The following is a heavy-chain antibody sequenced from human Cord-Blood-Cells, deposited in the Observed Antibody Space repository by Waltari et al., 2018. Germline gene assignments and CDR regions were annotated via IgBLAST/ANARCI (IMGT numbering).Heavy chain of an antibody. J-gene: IGHJ5*02. CDR2: VSRSSSYI. V-gene: IGHV3-21*01. CDR3: ARDLELGNWFDP. CDR1: GFTFSSYS. Sequence: EVQLVESGGGLVKPGGSLRLSCAASGFTFSSYSMNWVRQAPGKGLKWVSSVSRSSSYIYYADSVKGRFTISRENAKNSLYLQMNSLRAEDTAVYYCARDLELGNWFDPWGQGTLVTVSS. D-gene: IGHD7-27*01.